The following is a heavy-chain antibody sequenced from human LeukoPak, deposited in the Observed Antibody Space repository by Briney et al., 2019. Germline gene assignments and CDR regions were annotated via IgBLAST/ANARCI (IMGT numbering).Heavy chain of an antibody. CDR2: VHSSGNS. CDR3: ARRPASRLTFDY. D-gene: IGHD2-2*01. CDR1: GGSIIGYY. Sequence: SETLSLTCTVSGGSIIGYYWYWIRQPPGKGLEWIAYVHSSGNSNHNPSLKSRVTISVDTSKNHWSLRLTAVTAADTAVYYCARRPASRLTFDYWGHGTLVTVSS. J-gene: IGHJ4*01. V-gene: IGHV4-59*01.